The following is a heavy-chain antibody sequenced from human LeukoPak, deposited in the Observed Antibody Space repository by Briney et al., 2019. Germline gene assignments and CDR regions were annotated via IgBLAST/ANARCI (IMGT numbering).Heavy chain of an antibody. Sequence: SGTLSLTCAVSGGSISSSNWWSWVRQPPGKGLEWIGEIYHSGSTNYNPSLKSRVTISVDKSKNQFSLKLSSVTAADTAVYYCTRHDYEIVFGLAAFDIWGQGTMVTVSS. J-gene: IGHJ3*02. V-gene: IGHV4-4*02. CDR1: GGSISSSNW. D-gene: IGHD4/OR15-4a*01. CDR3: TRHDYEIVFGLAAFDI. CDR2: IYHSGST.